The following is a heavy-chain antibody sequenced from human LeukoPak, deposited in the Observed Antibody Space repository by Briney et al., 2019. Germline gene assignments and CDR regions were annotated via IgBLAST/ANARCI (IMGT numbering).Heavy chain of an antibody. CDR2: ISSSSSYI. CDR3: ARAVYGFDAFDI. D-gene: IGHD4-17*01. J-gene: IGHJ3*02. CDR1: GFTCSSYS. Sequence: KSGGSLRLSCAASGFTCSSYSMNWVRQAPGKGLEWVSSISSSSSYIYYADSVKGRFTISRDNAKNSLYLQMNSLRAEDTAVYYCARAVYGFDAFDIWGQGTMVTVSS. V-gene: IGHV3-21*01.